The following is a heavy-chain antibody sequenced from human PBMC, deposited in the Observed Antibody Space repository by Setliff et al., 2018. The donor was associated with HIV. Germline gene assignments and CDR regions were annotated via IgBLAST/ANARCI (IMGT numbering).Heavy chain of an antibody. CDR2: VSSDGSTT. Sequence: LRLSCAASGFTFSNYWLHWVRQAPGKGLLWVSRVSSDGSTTTYADSVKGRFTNSRDNAKNTLYLQMDSLRAEDTAVYYCARGGANPSWFDSWGQGTLVTVSS. D-gene: IGHD3-16*01. CDR1: GFTFSNYW. CDR3: ARGGANPSWFDS. V-gene: IGHV3-74*01. J-gene: IGHJ5*01.